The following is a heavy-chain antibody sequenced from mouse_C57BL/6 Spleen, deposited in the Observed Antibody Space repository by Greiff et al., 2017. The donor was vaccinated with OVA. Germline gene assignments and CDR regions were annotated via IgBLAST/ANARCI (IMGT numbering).Heavy chain of an antibody. V-gene: IGHV2-3*01. J-gene: IGHJ3*01. CDR1: GFSLTSYG. CDR3: AKTDGYYAWFAY. CDR2: IWGDGGT. D-gene: IGHD2-3*01. Sequence: VQLQESGPGLVAPSQTLTISCTASGFSLTSYGVSWVRQPPGKGLEWLGVIWGDGGTNYHSAPIARLSISKDNSKSQVFLKLNSLQTDDTASYYCAKTDGYYAWFAYWGQGTLVTVSA.